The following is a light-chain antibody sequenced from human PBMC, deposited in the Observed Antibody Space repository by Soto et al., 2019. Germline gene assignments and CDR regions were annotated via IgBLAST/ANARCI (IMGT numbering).Light chain of an antibody. CDR1: QSIRRS. Sequence: IQLTQSPSSMSTSVGDRITITCRASQSIRRSLNWYQQKPGKAPKLLIYKASTLKSGVPSRFSGSGSGTDFTLTISSLQPEDFATYYCQQFNNYPITFGQGTRLEIK. CDR2: KAS. V-gene: IGKV1D-13*01. J-gene: IGKJ5*01. CDR3: QQFNNYPIT.